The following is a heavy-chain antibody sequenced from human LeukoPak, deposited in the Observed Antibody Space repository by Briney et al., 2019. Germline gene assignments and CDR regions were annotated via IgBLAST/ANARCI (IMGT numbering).Heavy chain of an antibody. CDR3: ATNQQDSSSRPGFNYYYYYYMDV. J-gene: IGHJ6*03. CDR1: GFTFSSYW. Sequence: PGGSLRLSCAASGFTFSSYWMSWVRQAPGKGLEWVANIKQDGSEKYYVDSVKGRFTISRDNAKNSLYLQMNSLRAADTAVYYCATNQQDSSSRPGFNYYYYYYMDVWGKGTTVTVSS. CDR2: IKQDGSEK. D-gene: IGHD6-13*01. V-gene: IGHV3-7*01.